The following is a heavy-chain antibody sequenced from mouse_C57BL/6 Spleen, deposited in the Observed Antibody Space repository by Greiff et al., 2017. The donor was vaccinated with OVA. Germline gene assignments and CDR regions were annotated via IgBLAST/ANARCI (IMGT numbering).Heavy chain of an antibody. J-gene: IGHJ2*01. D-gene: IGHD2-3*01. CDR2: IWRGGST. Sequence: VKLQQSGPGLVQPSQSLSITCTVSGFSLTSYGVHWVRQSPGKGLEWLGVIWRGGSTDYNAAFMSRLSITKDNSTSQVFFKMNSLQADDTAQYDRDKNWGGYYNFDYWGQGTTLTVSS. CDR1: GFSLTSYG. V-gene: IGHV2-5*01. CDR3: DKNWGGYYNFDY.